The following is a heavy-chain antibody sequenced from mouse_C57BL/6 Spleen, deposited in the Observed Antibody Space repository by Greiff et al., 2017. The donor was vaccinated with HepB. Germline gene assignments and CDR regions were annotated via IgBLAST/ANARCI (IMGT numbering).Heavy chain of an antibody. Sequence: VQLQQSGPELVKPGASVKISCKASGYAFSSSWMNWVKQRPGKGLEWIGRIYPGDGDTNYNGKFKGKATLTADKSSSTAYMQLSSLTSEDSAVYFCARVSSYYYAMDYWGQGTSVTVSS. CDR2: IYPGDGDT. CDR1: GYAFSSSW. J-gene: IGHJ4*01. CDR3: ARVSSYYYAMDY. V-gene: IGHV1-82*01.